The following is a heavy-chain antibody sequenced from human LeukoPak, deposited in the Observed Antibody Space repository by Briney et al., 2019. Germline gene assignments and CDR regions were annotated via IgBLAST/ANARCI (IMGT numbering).Heavy chain of an antibody. D-gene: IGHD3-10*01. Sequence: GGPLRLSCAASGFTFSDYYMSWIRQAPGKGLEWVSYISSSSSYTNYADSVKGRFTISRDNAKNSLYLQMNSLRAEDTAVYYCARDVQRDSMVRGVSDAFDIWGQGTMVTVSS. CDR1: GFTFSDYY. CDR2: ISSSSSYT. V-gene: IGHV3-11*05. CDR3: ARDVQRDSMVRGVSDAFDI. J-gene: IGHJ3*02.